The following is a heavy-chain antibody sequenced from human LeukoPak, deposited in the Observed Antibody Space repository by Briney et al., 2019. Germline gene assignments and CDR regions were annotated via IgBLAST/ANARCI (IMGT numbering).Heavy chain of an antibody. CDR3: ARGNWGLTAWN. J-gene: IGHJ4*02. D-gene: IGHD7-27*01. CDR1: GGSISSGDYY. CDR2: IYYSGST. V-gene: IGHV4-30-4*08. Sequence: SETLSLTCTVSGGSISSGDYYWSWIRQPPGKGQEWIGYIYYSGSTYYNPSLKSRVTISVDTSKNQFSLKLSSVTAADTAVYYCARGNWGLTAWNWGQGTLVTVSS.